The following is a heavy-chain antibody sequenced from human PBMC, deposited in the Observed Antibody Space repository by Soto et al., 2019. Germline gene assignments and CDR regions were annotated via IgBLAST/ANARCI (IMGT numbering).Heavy chain of an antibody. Sequence: QVQLVESGGGVVQPGRSLRLSCAASGFTFSSYAMHWVRQAPGKGLEWVAVISYDGSNKYYADSVKGRITISRDNSKNTLYLQMNSLRAEDTAVYYCARDEIRFSWAYGMDVWGQGTTVTVSS. CDR2: ISYDGSNK. D-gene: IGHD3-3*01. J-gene: IGHJ6*02. CDR1: GFTFSSYA. CDR3: ARDEIRFSWAYGMDV. V-gene: IGHV3-30-3*01.